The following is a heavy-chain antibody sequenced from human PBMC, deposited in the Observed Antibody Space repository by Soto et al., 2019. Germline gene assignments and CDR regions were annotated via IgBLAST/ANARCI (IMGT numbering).Heavy chain of an antibody. CDR1: GGSISSGDYY. CDR3: ARDQGTPSGSYYGYYYYYGMDV. Sequence: SETLSLTCTVSGGSISSGDYYWSWIRQPPGKGLEWIGYIYYSGSTYYDPSLKSRVTISVDTSKNQFSLKLSSVTAADTAVYYCARDQGTPSGSYYGYYYYYGMDVWG. V-gene: IGHV4-30-4*01. J-gene: IGHJ6*02. CDR2: IYYSGST. D-gene: IGHD1-26*01.